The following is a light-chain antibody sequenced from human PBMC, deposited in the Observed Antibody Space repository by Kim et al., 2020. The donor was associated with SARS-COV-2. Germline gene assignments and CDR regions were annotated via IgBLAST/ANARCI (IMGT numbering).Light chain of an antibody. CDR3: NSRDSSGNQV. J-gene: IGLJ2*01. Sequence: VALGQTVRITCQGDSLRSYYASWYQQKPGQAPVLVIYGKNNRPSGIPDRFAGSSSGNTASLTITGAQAEDEADYYCNSRDSSGNQVFGGGTQLTV. V-gene: IGLV3-19*01. CDR1: SLRSYY. CDR2: GKN.